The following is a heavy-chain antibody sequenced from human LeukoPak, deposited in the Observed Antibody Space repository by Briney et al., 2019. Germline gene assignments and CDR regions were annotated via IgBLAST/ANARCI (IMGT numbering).Heavy chain of an antibody. J-gene: IGHJ5*02. D-gene: IGHD3-10*01. CDR3: ARLTWPRITMPRVDWFDP. CDR1: GYSFTSYW. Sequence: GESLKISXKGSGYSFTSYWIGWVRQMPGKGLEWMGIIYPGDSDTRYSPSFQGQVTISADKSISTAYLQWSSLKASDTAMYYCARLTWPRITMPRVDWFDPWGQGTLVTVSS. CDR2: IYPGDSDT. V-gene: IGHV5-51*01.